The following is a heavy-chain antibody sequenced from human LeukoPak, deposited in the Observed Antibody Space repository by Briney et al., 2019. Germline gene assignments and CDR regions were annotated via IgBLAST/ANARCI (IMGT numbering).Heavy chain of an antibody. CDR3: AKPPVLLWFGELLYITEYLDY. CDR2: ISGSGGST. J-gene: IGHJ4*02. CDR1: GFTFSSYA. V-gene: IGHV3-23*01. D-gene: IGHD3-10*01. Sequence: PGGSLRLSCAASGFTFSSYAMSWVRQAPGKGLEWVSAISGSGGSTYYADSVKGRFTISRDNSKNTLYLQMNSLRAEDTAVYYCAKPPVLLWFGELLYITEYLDYWAREPWSPSPQ.